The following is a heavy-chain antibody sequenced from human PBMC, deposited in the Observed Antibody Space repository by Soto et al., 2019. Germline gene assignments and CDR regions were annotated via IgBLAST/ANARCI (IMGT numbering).Heavy chain of an antibody. Sequence: PGGSLRLSCAASGFTFSSYAMSWVRQAPGKGLEWVSAISGSGRSTYYADSVKGRFTISRDNSKSTLYLQLNSLRADDTAVYYCAKTPNYYDSSGYLNWFDPWGQGTLVTVSS. CDR2: ISGSGRST. CDR3: AKTPNYYDSSGYLNWFDP. V-gene: IGHV3-23*01. J-gene: IGHJ5*02. D-gene: IGHD3-22*01. CDR1: GFTFSSYA.